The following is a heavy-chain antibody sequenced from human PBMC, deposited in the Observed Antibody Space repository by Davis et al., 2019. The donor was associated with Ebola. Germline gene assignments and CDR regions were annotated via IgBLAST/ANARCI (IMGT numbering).Heavy chain of an antibody. CDR1: GGSISSYY. J-gene: IGHJ4*02. CDR2: IYYSGST. V-gene: IGHV4-59*01. Sequence: PSETLSLTCTVSGGSISSYYWSWIRQPPGKGLEWIGYIYYSGSTNYNPSLKSRVTISVDTSKNQFSLKLSSVTAADTAVYYCARDYGDYFDYWGQGTLVTVSS. CDR3: ARDYGDYFDY. D-gene: IGHD4-17*01.